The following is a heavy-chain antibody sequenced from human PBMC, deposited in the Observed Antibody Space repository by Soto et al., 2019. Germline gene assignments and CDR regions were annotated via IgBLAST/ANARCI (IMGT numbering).Heavy chain of an antibody. CDR2: ISYGGRNE. J-gene: IGHJ6*02. D-gene: IGHD1-1*01. CDR3: AKAHDRDWYDGYCYLMDV. V-gene: IGHV3-30*18. Sequence: QVQLVESGGGVVQPGRSLRLSCAASGFTFSRYAMHWVRQVPGKGLEWVAIISYGGRNEFYADSVQGRFTISRDNSKNTVYLQMNSLRAEDTAVYYCAKAHDRDWYDGYCYLMDVWGQGTTVTVSS. CDR1: GFTFSRYA.